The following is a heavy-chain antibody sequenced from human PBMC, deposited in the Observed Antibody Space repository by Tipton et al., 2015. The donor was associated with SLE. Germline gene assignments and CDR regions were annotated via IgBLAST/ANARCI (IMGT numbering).Heavy chain of an antibody. Sequence: TLSLTCAVYGGSFSGYYWSWIRQPPGKGLEWIGSIYYSGSTYYNPSLKSRVTISVDTSKNQFSLKLSSVTAADTAVYYCARYSSGWYLRAFDIWGQGTMVTVSP. CDR1: GGSFSGYY. J-gene: IGHJ3*02. CDR3: ARYSSGWYLRAFDI. D-gene: IGHD6-19*01. CDR2: IYYSGST. V-gene: IGHV4-34*01.